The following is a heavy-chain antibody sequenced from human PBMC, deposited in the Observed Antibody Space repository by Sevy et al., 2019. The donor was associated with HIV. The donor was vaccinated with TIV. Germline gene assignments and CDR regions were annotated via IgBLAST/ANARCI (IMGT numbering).Heavy chain of an antibody. D-gene: IGHD2-2*01. V-gene: IGHV3-7*03. CDR3: ARDCSSTTCLWGMDV. J-gene: IGHJ6*02. CDR1: GFTFSSYW. Sequence: GGSLRLSCAASGFTFSSYWMSWVRQAPGKGLEWVANIKKDRSEKYYVDSVKGRFTISRDNAKNSLYLQMNSLRAEDTAVYFCARDCSSTTCLWGMDVWGQGTTVTVSS. CDR2: IKKDRSEK.